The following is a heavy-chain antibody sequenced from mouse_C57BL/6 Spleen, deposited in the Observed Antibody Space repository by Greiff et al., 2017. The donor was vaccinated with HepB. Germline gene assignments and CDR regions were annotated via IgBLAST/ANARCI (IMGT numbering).Heavy chain of an antibody. CDR3: ASVITTVVATDFYYAMDY. J-gene: IGHJ4*01. CDR1: GFTFSSYG. V-gene: IGHV5-6*01. Sequence: EVQLQESGGDLVKPGGSLKLSCAASGFTFSSYGMSWVRQTPDKRLEWVATISSGGSYTYYPDSLKGRFTISRDNAKNTLYLQMSSLKSEDTAMYYCASVITTVVATDFYYAMDYWGQGTSVTVSS. CDR2: ISSGGSYT. D-gene: IGHD1-1*01.